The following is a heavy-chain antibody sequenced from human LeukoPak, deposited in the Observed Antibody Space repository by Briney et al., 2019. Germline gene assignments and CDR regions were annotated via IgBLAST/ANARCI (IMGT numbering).Heavy chain of an antibody. CDR1: GYTLTTYW. J-gene: IGHJ4*02. CDR3: AAPMVRGLNY. CDR2: LDPSDSYT. Sequence: GESLKIFRKGSGYTLTTYWISWVRQMPGKGLEWMGRLDPSDSYTNYSPSFQGHVTISVDQSISTAYLQWSSLKASDTAIYYCAAPMVRGLNYWGQGTLVTVSS. V-gene: IGHV5-10-1*01. D-gene: IGHD3-10*01.